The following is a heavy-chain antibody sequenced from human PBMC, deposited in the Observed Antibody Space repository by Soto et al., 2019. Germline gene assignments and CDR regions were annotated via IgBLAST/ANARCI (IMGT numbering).Heavy chain of an antibody. J-gene: IGHJ4*02. CDR1: GFTFGGSA. CDR3: TRQTDAVQWLVVPTDYNFDY. CDR2: IRSKTNSYAT. V-gene: IGHV3-73*01. D-gene: IGHD6-19*01. Sequence: RRLSCAASGFTFGGSAMHWVRQASGKGLEWVGHIRSKTNSYATAYAESVKGRFTISRDDSMNTAYLQMNSLKTEDTAVYFCTRQTDAVQWLVVPTDYNFDYWGQGTLVTV.